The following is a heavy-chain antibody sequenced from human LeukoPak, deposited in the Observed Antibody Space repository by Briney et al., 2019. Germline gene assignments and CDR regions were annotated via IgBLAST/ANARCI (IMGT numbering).Heavy chain of an antibody. CDR2: IYPGDSDT. V-gene: IGHV5-51*01. D-gene: IGHD2-15*01. CDR3: ARHGSYCSGGSCYVGWFDP. J-gene: IGHJ5*02. Sequence: GESLKISCKGSGYSFTSYWIGWVRQMPGKGLEWMGIIYPGDSDTRYSPSFQGQVTISADKSISTAYLQWSSLKASDTAMYYCARHGSYCSGGSCYVGWFDPWGQGTLVTVSS. CDR1: GYSFTSYW.